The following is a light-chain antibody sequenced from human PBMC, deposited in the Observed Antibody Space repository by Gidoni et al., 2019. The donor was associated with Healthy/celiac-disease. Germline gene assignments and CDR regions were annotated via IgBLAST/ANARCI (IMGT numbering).Light chain of an antibody. CDR1: QSVSSSY. V-gene: IGKV3-20*01. CDR3: QQYGSSPKIT. CDR2: GAS. Sequence: EIVFTQSPGTLSLSPGERATLSCRASQSVSSSYLAWYQQKPGQAPRLLIYGASSRATGIPDRFSGSGSGTDFTLTISRLEPEDFAVYYCQQYGSSPKITFGQGTRLEIK. J-gene: IGKJ5*01.